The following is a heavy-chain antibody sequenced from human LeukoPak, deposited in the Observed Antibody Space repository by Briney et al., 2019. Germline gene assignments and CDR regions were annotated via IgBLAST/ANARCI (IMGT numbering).Heavy chain of an antibody. CDR1: GYTLTELS. D-gene: IGHD2-2*01. J-gene: IGHJ4*02. CDR3: ATVPDAYCSSTSCFNFDY. V-gene: IGHV1-24*01. Sequence: ASVKVSCKVSGYTLTELSMHWVRQAPGKGLEWMGGFDPEDGETIYAQKFQGRVTMTEDTSTDTAYMELSSLRSEDTAVYYCATVPDAYCSSTSCFNFDYWGQGTLVTVSS. CDR2: FDPEDGET.